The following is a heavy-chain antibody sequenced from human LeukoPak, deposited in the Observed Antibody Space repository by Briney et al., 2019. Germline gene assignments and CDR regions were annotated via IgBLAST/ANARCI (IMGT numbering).Heavy chain of an antibody. J-gene: IGHJ4*02. D-gene: IGHD2-21*02. Sequence: GGSLRLSCAASGFTFSNAWMSWVRQAPGKGLEWVARIKSKTDGGTTDYAAPVKGRFTISRDDSKNTLYLQMNSLKTEDTAVYYCTTIVVVTAGDYWGQGTLVTVSS. CDR2: IKSKTDGGTT. CDR1: GFTFSNAW. V-gene: IGHV3-15*01. CDR3: TTIVVVTAGDY.